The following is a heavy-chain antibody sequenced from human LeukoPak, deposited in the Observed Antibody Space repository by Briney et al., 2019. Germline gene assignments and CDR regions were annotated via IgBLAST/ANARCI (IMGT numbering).Heavy chain of an antibody. V-gene: IGHV4-31*03. CDR3: ARDAGYCSGGSCRTAFDP. D-gene: IGHD2-15*01. J-gene: IGHJ5*02. CDR2: IHYSGST. CDR1: GGSITSTDYY. Sequence: SGTLSLTCTVSGGSITSTDYYWNWIRQHPGTGLEWIGYIHYSGSTSYNPSLKSRVTLSLDTSGNQFSLKLSSVTAADTAVYYCARDAGYCSGGSCRTAFDPWGQGTLVTVSS.